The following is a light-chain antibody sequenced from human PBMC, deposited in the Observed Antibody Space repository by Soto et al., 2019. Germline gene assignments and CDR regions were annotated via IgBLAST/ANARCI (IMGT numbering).Light chain of an antibody. CDR3: QQSYTTPFT. Sequence: DIQMTQSPSSLSASVGDRVTITCRASQSISSYLNWYQQKPGKAPKLLIYAASSLQSGVPSRFSGSGSGTDFTLTISSLQPEDFATHYCQQSYTTPFTFGPGTKVDIK. CDR2: AAS. V-gene: IGKV1-39*01. J-gene: IGKJ3*01. CDR1: QSISSY.